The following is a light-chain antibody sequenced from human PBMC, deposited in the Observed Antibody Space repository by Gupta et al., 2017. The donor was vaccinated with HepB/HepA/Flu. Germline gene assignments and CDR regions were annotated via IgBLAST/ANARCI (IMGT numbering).Light chain of an antibody. V-gene: IGLV1-44*01. CDR2: SDN. J-gene: IGLJ3*02. CDR1: SANIGRNT. Sequence: QSVLTQPPSASGTPGQRVTISCYGSSANIGRNTGKWYQQRPGTAPKLLIYSDNQRPSGVPDRFSGSKSGTSASLAISGLQSEDEADYYCAAWDDSLNGRVFGGGTKLTVL. CDR3: AAWDDSLNGRV.